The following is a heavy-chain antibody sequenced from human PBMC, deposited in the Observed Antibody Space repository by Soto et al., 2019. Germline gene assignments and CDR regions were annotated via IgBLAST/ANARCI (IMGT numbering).Heavy chain of an antibody. J-gene: IGHJ2*01. D-gene: IGHD4-17*01. Sequence: GGSLRLSCAASGFTFSSYAMSWVRQAPGKGLEWVSAISGSGGSTYYADSVKGRFTISRDNSKNTLYLQMNSLRAEDTAVYYCAKGLLSPDYGPPTWYFDLWGRGTLVTVSS. CDR2: ISGSGGST. CDR3: AKGLLSPDYGPPTWYFDL. V-gene: IGHV3-23*01. CDR1: GFTFSSYA.